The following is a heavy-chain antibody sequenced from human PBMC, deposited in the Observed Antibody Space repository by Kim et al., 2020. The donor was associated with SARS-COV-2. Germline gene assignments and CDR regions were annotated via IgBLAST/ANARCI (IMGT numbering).Heavy chain of an antibody. J-gene: IGHJ4*02. V-gene: IGHV3-30*04. D-gene: IGHD1-26*01. CDR1: GFTFSSYA. CDR2: ISYDGSNK. CDR3: ASGFRVEGAIEY. Sequence: GGSLRLSCAASGFTFSSYAMHWVRQAPGKGLEWVAVISYDGSNKYYVDSVKGRFTISRDNSKNTLYVQMNSLRAEDTAVYYCASGFRVEGAIEYWGQGTLVTVSS.